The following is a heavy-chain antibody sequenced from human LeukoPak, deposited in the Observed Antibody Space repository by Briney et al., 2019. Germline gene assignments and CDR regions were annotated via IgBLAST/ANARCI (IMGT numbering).Heavy chain of an antibody. D-gene: IGHD4-11*01. CDR1: GFNFGDYE. J-gene: IGHJ4*02. CDR2: ISSSGPTK. V-gene: IGHV3-48*03. Sequence: GGSLRLSCAASGFNFGDYEMNWVRQAPGKGLEWVSYISSSGPTKEYVDAVKGRFTISRDNAKKSLYLQMNNLRAEDTGIYFCVRGDYSDFGLLDYWGQGTLVTVSS. CDR3: VRGDYSDFGLLDY.